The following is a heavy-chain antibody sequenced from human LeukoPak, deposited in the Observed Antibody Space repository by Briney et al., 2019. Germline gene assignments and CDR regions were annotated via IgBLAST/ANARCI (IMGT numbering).Heavy chain of an antibody. J-gene: IGHJ6*03. CDR3: ARDRLAVADIYYMDV. CDR1: GFTFSSYW. D-gene: IGHD6-19*01. Sequence: GGSLRLSCAASGFTFSSYWMSWVRQAPGKGLEWVANIKQVGSEKYYVDSVKGRFTISRDNAKDSLYLQMNSLRAEDTAVYYCARDRLAVADIYYMDVWGKGTTVTVSS. V-gene: IGHV3-7*01. CDR2: IKQVGSEK.